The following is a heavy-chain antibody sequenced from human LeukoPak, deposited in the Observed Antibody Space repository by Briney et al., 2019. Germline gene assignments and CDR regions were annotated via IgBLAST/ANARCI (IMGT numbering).Heavy chain of an antibody. V-gene: IGHV1-18*04. CDR1: GYTFTGYY. Sequence: ASVKVSCKASGYTFTGYYMHWVRQAPGQGLEWMGWISAYNGNTNYAQKLQGRVTMTTDTSTSTAYMELRSLRSDDTAVYYCARDSSGYYPHAFDIWGQGTMVTVSS. J-gene: IGHJ3*02. CDR3: ARDSSGYYPHAFDI. D-gene: IGHD3-22*01. CDR2: ISAYNGNT.